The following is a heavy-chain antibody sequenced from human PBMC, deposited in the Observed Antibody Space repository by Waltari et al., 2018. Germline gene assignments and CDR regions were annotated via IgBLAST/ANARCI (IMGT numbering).Heavy chain of an antibody. CDR1: GGSISSSSYY. J-gene: IGHJ5*02. CDR2: IYYSGST. V-gene: IGHV4-39*07. Sequence: QLQLQESGPGLVKPSETLSLTCTVSGGSISSSSYYWGWIRQPPGKGLEWIGIIYYSGSTYANPSLKSRVTISVDTSKNQFSLKLSSVTAADTAVYYCARWVIAAAGRGWFDPWGQGTLVTVSS. D-gene: IGHD6-13*01. CDR3: ARWVIAAAGRGWFDP.